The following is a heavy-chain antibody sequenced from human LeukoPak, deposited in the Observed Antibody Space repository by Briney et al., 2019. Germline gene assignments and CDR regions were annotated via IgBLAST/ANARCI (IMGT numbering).Heavy chain of an antibody. Sequence: GGSLRLSSAASGLIFSNYGMHWVRQGPGKRLECVAVIYYNGPEKYYGDPLKGRFTISRDKSKNTVYLQMNSLRAEDTAVYYCAKDVVGHQWVENYWGQGTLVTVSS. CDR3: AKDVVGHQWVENY. J-gene: IGHJ4*02. CDR1: GLIFSNYG. V-gene: IGHV3-30*02. CDR2: IYYNGPEK. D-gene: IGHD2-2*01.